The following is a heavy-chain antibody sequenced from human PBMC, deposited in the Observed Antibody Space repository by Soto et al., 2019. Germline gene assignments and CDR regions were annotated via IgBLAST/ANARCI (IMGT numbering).Heavy chain of an antibody. Sequence: GGSLRLSCAASGFTFSSNSMNWVRQAPGRGLEWISYISSSSSTIYADSVKGRFTISRDNAKNSLYLQMNSLRDEDTAVYYCARVIWSGHLTSDLWGQGTLVTVSS. D-gene: IGHD3-3*01. CDR3: ARVIWSGHLTSDL. CDR1: GFTFSSNS. J-gene: IGHJ5*02. V-gene: IGHV3-48*02. CDR2: ISSSSSTI.